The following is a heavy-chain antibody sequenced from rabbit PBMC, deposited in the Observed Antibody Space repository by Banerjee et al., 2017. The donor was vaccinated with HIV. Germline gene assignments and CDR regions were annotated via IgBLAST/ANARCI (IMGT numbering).Heavy chain of an antibody. CDR1: GLDFSSSYV. D-gene: IGHD4-1*01. CDR2: IDTSSGST. V-gene: IGHV1S45*01. CDR3: MRYGSGWGDNL. Sequence: QEQLVESGGGLVQPEGSLTLTCTASGLDFSSSYVMCWVRQAPGKGLELIACIDTSSGSTWYASWAKGRFTISKASWTTVTLQMTSLTAADTATYFCMRYGSGWGDNLWGPGTLVTVS. J-gene: IGHJ6*01.